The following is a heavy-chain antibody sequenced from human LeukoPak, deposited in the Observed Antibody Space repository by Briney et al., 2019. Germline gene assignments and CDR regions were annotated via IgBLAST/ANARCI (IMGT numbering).Heavy chain of an antibody. D-gene: IGHD6-13*01. J-gene: IGHJ4*01. Sequence: PGGPLSLLCAVCGFILTVYWMICARRSTGKGLEWVASIRQDGGEKSYVVSEEGRLTISRDNTKSPLYLQIISLRAEDMAVYYCARDGAAAGLYFDLGGQGTLLTVP. CDR3: ARDGAAAGLYFDL. CDR1: GFILTVYW. CDR2: IRQDGGEK. V-gene: IGHV3-7*01.